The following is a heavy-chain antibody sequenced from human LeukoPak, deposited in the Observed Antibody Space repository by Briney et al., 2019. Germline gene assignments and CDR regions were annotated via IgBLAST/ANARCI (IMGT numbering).Heavy chain of an antibody. CDR2: INPNSGDT. V-gene: IGHV1-2*02. D-gene: IGHD1-26*01. J-gene: IGHJ4*02. CDR3: ARTSGSYYEIDY. CDR1: GYTFTDYY. Sequence: ASVKVSCKASGYTFTDYYLYWVRQAPGQGLEWMGWINPNSGDTNYAQKFQGRVTMTRDTSISTAYMELSRLRSDDTAVYYCARTSGSYYEIDYWGQGTLVTVSS.